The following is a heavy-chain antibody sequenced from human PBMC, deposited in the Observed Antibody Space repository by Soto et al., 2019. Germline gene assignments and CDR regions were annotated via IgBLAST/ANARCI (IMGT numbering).Heavy chain of an antibody. V-gene: IGHV5-10-1*01. CDR2: IDPSDSYT. CDR1: GYSFTSYW. Sequence: GESLKISCKRSGYSFTSYWISWVRQMPGKGLEWMGRIDPSDSYTNYSPSFQGHVTISADKSISTAYLQWSSLKASDTAMYYCASLRGYSYGHALYYYYGMDVWGQGTTVTVSS. J-gene: IGHJ6*02. CDR3: ASLRGYSYGHALYYYYGMDV. D-gene: IGHD5-18*01.